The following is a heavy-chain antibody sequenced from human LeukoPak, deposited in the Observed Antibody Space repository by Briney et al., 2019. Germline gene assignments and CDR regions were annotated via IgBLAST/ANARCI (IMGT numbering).Heavy chain of an antibody. CDR2: ISSSSSTI. CDR1: GFTFSSYS. V-gene: IGHV3-48*01. Sequence: GGSLRLSCAASGFTFSSYSMNWVRQAPGKGLEWVSSISSSSSTIYYADSVKGRFTISRDNAKNSLYLQMNSLRAEDTAVYYCASGGSYRPFDYWGQGTLVTVSS. J-gene: IGHJ4*02. CDR3: ASGGSYRPFDY. D-gene: IGHD1-26*01.